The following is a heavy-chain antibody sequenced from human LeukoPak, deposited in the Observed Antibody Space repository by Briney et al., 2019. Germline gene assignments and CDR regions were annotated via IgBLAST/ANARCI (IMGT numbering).Heavy chain of an antibody. V-gene: IGHV3-23*01. J-gene: IGHJ3*02. Sequence: GGSLRLSCAASGSTFNRYAMGWVRQAPGKGLEWASIISGSGASTYYADSVKGRSTISRDNSKNTLFLQMNSLRGEDTALYYCAKPYSGSYYGAFDIWGQGTMVTVSS. D-gene: IGHD1-26*01. CDR2: ISGSGAST. CDR3: AKPYSGSYYGAFDI. CDR1: GSTFNRYA.